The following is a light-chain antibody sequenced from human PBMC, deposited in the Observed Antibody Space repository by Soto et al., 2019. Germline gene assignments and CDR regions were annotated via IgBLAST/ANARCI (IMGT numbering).Light chain of an antibody. J-gene: IGLJ3*02. CDR2: EVT. CDR1: SSDVGGYDY. CDR3: SSHRGMNNVL. V-gene: IGLV2-8*01. Sequence: QSVLTQPPSASGSPGQSVTISCTGTSSDVGGYDYVSWYQHHPGKAPKLMIYEVTKRPSGVPDRFSGSKSGNTASLTVSGLQAEDEGDYYCSSHRGMNNVLFGGGTKLTVL.